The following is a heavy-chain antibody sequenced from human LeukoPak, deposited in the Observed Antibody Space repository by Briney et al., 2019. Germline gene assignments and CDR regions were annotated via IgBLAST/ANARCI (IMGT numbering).Heavy chain of an antibody. J-gene: IGHJ4*02. CDR2: IYSGGST. V-gene: IGHV3-53*01. CDR3: AKADYFDY. CDR1: GFTVSSNY. Sequence: GGSLRLSCAASGFTVSSNYMSWVHQAPGKGLEWVSVIYSGGSTYYADSVKGRFTISRDNPKNTLYLQMNSLRAEDTAVYYCAKADYFDYWGQGTLVTVSS.